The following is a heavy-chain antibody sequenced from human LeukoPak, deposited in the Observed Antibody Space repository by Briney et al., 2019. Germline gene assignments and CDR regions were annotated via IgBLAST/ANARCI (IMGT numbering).Heavy chain of an antibody. V-gene: IGHV4-4*02. J-gene: IGHJ4*02. CDR3: AREGYDSSGYYLRYFDY. CDR1: GGSISSSNW. CDR2: IYHSGST. D-gene: IGHD3-22*01. Sequence: SGTLSLTCAVSGGSISSSNWWSWVRQPPGKGLEWIGEIYHSGSTNYNPSLKSRVTISVDKPKNQFSLKLSYVTAADTAVYYCAREGYDSSGYYLRYFDYWGQGTLVTVSS.